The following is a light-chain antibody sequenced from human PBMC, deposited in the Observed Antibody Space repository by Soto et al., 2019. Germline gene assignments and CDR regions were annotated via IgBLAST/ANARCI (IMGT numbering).Light chain of an antibody. V-gene: IGLV1-51*01. CDR1: SSNIGNNY. J-gene: IGLJ2*01. CDR2: DNN. Sequence: QSVLTQPPSVSAAPGQKVTISCSGSSSNIGNNYVSWYQQFPGTAPKLLIYDNNKRPSGIPDRFSASKSGTSATLGITGLQTGDEADYYCGTWDSSLSAGVFGGGTK. CDR3: GTWDSSLSAGV.